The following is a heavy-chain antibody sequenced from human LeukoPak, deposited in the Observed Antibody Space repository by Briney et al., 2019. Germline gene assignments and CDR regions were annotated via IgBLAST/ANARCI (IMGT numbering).Heavy chain of an antibody. CDR1: GFTFSSSA. CDR3: AKDRPNYYGSNGHYYKLNGDC. J-gene: IGHJ4*02. CDR2: ISGSGTGT. D-gene: IGHD3-22*01. Sequence: GGSLRLSCAASGFTFSSSAMSWVRQAPGKGLYWVSAISGSGTGTYYADSVKGRFTTSRDNSDNTLYLQMNSLRAEDTAVYYCAKDRPNYYGSNGHYYKLNGDCWGQGTLVTVSS. V-gene: IGHV3-23*01.